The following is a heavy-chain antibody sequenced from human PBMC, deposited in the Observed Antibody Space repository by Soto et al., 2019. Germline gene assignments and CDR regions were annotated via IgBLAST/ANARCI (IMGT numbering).Heavy chain of an antibody. Sequence: SETLSLTCTVSGGSISSTSYYWAWIRQPPGKGLEWMGSIYYTGSTYYNPSLKSRVTISVDTSKNQFSLKLSSVTAADPAVYYCARHGQWWYYFDPWGQGTLVTVSS. D-gene: IGHD2-15*01. CDR1: GGSISSTSYY. J-gene: IGHJ5*02. CDR2: IYYTGST. CDR3: ARHGQWWYYFDP. V-gene: IGHV4-39*01.